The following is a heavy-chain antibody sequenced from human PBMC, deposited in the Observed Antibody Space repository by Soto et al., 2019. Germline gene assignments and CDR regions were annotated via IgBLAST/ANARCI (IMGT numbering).Heavy chain of an antibody. CDR3: ARGSVDTVDSSGFYEY. Sequence: ASVKVSCKASGGTFSSYAISWVRQAPGQGLEWMGGIIPIFGTANYAQKFQGRVTITADESTSTAYMELSSLRSEDRAVYYCARGSVDTVDSSGFYEYWGQGTPVTVSS. CDR2: IIPIFGTA. CDR1: GGTFSSYA. J-gene: IGHJ4*02. V-gene: IGHV1-69*13. D-gene: IGHD3-22*01.